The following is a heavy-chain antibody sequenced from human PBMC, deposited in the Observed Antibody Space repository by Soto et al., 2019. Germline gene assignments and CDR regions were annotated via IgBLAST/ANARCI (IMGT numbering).Heavy chain of an antibody. V-gene: IGHV1-69*06. J-gene: IGHJ6*02. D-gene: IGHD3-3*01. CDR2: IIPIVTTP. CDR3: AGVGYTFWSRYHYYGMDV. Sequence: QVRLVQSGAEVKKPGSSVKVSCEASGGTFSSSAVTWVRQAPGQGLEWMGGIIPIVTTPNYAQKFQGRLTISADNSTSTSYMELSSLRSEDTGVYYCAGVGYTFWSRYHYYGMDVWGQGTTVIVSS. CDR1: GGTFSSSA.